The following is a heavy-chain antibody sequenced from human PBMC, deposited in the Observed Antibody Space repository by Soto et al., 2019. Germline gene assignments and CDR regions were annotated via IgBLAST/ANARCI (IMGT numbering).Heavy chain of an antibody. V-gene: IGHV3-64D*08. J-gene: IGHJ6*02. Sequence: GGSLRLSCSASGFTFSSYAMHWVRQAPGKGLEYVSAINGNGGSTYYAESVKGRFTISRDNSKNTLYLQVSSLRAEDTAVYYCVPIYYYGMDVWGQGTTVTVSS. CDR2: INGNGGST. CDR3: VPIYYYGMDV. CDR1: GFTFSSYA.